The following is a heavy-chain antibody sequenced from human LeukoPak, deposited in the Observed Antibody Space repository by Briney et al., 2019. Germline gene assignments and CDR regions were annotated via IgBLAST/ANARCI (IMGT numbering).Heavy chain of an antibody. CDR1: GFTFDDYA. CDR2: ISWNSGSI. Sequence: GRSLRLSCAASGFTFDDYAMHWVRQAPGKGLEWVSGISWNSGSIGYADSVKGRFTISRDNAKNSLYLQMNSLRAEDMALYYCAKVRGRWLQSGAFDIWGQGTMVTVSS. D-gene: IGHD5-24*01. CDR3: AKVRGRWLQSGAFDI. J-gene: IGHJ3*02. V-gene: IGHV3-9*03.